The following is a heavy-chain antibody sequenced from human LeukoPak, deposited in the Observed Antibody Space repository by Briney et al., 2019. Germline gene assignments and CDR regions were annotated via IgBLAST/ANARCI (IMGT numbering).Heavy chain of an antibody. Sequence: PGGSLRLSCAASGFTFSSYGMHWVRQAPGKGLEWVAFIRYDGSNKYYADSVKGRFTISRDNSKNTLYLQMNSLRAEDTAVYCCAKELEAYCGGDCYSNFDYWGQGTLVTVSS. CDR2: IRYDGSNK. J-gene: IGHJ4*02. V-gene: IGHV3-30*02. CDR1: GFTFSSYG. CDR3: AKELEAYCGGDCYSNFDY. D-gene: IGHD2-21*01.